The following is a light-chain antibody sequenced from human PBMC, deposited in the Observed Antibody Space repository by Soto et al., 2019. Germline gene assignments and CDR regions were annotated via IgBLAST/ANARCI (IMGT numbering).Light chain of an antibody. CDR2: KAS. J-gene: IGKJ5*01. CDR1: QSISIW. CDR3: QQSYSTPRT. Sequence: DIQMTQSPSTLSASVGDRVTITCRASQSISIWLAWYQQKPGKAPKILIYKASSLESGVPSRFSGSGSGTDFTLTISSLQPEDFATYYCQQSYSTPRTFGQGTRLEIK. V-gene: IGKV1-5*03.